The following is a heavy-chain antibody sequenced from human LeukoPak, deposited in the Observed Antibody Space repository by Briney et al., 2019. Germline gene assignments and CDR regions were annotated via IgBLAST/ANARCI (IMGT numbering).Heavy chain of an antibody. CDR2: IYSDGNT. CDR3: ARDPSYSSGWYDC. V-gene: IGHV4-4*07. CDR1: GGSFSGYY. Sequence: PSETLSLTCAVYGGSFSGYYWSWIRQTAGKGLEWIGRIYSDGNTNYNPSPKSRVTMSVDTSRNQVSLKLRSVSAADTAVYHCARDPSYSSGWYDCWGQGTLVTVSS. J-gene: IGHJ4*02. D-gene: IGHD6-19*01.